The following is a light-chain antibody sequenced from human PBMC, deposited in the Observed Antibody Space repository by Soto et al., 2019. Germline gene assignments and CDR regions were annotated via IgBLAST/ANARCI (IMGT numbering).Light chain of an antibody. CDR1: QSVSSSY. J-gene: IGKJ1*01. CDR3: QHHET. V-gene: IGKV3-20*01. CDR2: GAS. Sequence: EIVLTQSPGTLSLSPGERATLSCRASQSVSSSYLAWYQQKPGQAPRLLIYGASSRATGIPDRFSGSGSGNNFTLTIRRLEAENFSVYYCQHHETFGQGTKVEIK.